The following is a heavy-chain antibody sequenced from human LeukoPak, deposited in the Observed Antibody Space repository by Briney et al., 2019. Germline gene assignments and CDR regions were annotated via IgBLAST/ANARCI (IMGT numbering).Heavy chain of an antibody. CDR3: GRAFPPLRTSSAEDM. CDR2: ISGRSSHT. CDR1: GFTFSDYD. V-gene: IGHV3-21*06. D-gene: IGHD6-25*01. Sequence: GSLRLSCSASGFTFSDYDMNWIRQAPGKGLEWISAISGRSSHTYYGDSVKGRFSISRDNAKNLLYLQMNGLGAEDTAVYYCGRAFPPLRTSSAEDMWGQGNPVTVSS. J-gene: IGHJ4*02.